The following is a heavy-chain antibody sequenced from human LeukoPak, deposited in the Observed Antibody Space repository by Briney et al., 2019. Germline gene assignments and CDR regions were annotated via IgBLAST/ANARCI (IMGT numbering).Heavy chain of an antibody. D-gene: IGHD3-10*01. V-gene: IGHV3-11*04. J-gene: IGHJ6*03. Sequence: KPGGSLRLSCATSGFTFSDYYMSWVRQAPGKGLQWLSYISGRGTTIDYADSVKGRFTISRDNAKNSLYLQMNSLRADDTAVYYCAREVRDFGSGRRLLGDYMDVWGKGTTVTVSS. CDR2: ISGRGTTI. CDR3: AREVRDFGSGRRLLGDYMDV. CDR1: GFTFSDYY.